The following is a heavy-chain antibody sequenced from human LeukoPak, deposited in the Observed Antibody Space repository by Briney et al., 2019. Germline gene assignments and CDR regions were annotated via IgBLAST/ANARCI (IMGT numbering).Heavy chain of an antibody. CDR3: ARAGETVVPAATWPVLDFDY. CDR1: GVSISSGGYY. J-gene: IGHJ4*02. V-gene: IGHV4-30-2*01. D-gene: IGHD2-2*01. Sequence: SETLSLTCTVPGVSISSGGYYWRWIRQPPGKGLEWIGYIYHSGSTYYNPSLKSRVTISVDRSKNQFSLKLSSVTAADTAVYYCARAGETVVPAATWPVLDFDYWGQGTLVTVSS. CDR2: IYHSGST.